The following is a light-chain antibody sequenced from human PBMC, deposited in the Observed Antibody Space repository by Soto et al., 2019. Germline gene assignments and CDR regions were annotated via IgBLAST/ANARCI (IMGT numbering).Light chain of an antibody. CDR1: SSDVGGYNY. CDR3: CSYAGSYTVV. V-gene: IGLV2-11*01. Sequence: QSALTQPRSVSGSPGQSATISCTGTSSDVGGYNYVSWYQQHPGKAPKLMIYDVSKRPSGVPDRFSGSKSGNTASLTISGLQAEDEADYYCCSYAGSYTVVFGGGTQLTVL. CDR2: DVS. J-gene: IGLJ2*01.